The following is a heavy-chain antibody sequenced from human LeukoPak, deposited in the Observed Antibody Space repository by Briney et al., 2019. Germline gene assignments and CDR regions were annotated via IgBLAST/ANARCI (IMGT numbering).Heavy chain of an antibody. CDR1: GYTFTGYY. V-gene: IGHV1-2*02. D-gene: IGHD3-10*01. CDR2: LNPNSGGT. CDR3: ARGWSYYGSGSYYIDPHFDY. J-gene: IGHJ4*02. Sequence: ASVKVSCKASGYTFTGYYMHWVRQAPGQGLEWMGWLNPNSGGTNYAQKFQGRVTMTRDTSISTAYMELSRLRSDDTAVYYCARGWSYYGSGSYYIDPHFDYWGQGTLVTVSS.